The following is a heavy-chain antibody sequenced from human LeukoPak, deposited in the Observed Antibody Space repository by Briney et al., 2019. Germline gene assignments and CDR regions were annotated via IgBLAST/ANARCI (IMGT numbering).Heavy chain of an antibody. D-gene: IGHD2-15*01. Sequence: ASVTVSCKASGYTFTSYAMHWVRQAPGQRLEWMGWMNAGNGDTKYSQKFQGRVTISRDTSASTAYMELSSLTSEDTAVYYCARDATYCRGSTCSYYGLDVWGQGTTVTVSS. V-gene: IGHV1-3*01. CDR2: MNAGNGDT. CDR1: GYTFTSYA. CDR3: ARDATYCRGSTCSYYGLDV. J-gene: IGHJ6*02.